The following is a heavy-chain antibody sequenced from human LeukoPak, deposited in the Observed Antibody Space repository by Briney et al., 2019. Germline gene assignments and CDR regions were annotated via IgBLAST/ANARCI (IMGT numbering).Heavy chain of an antibody. V-gene: IGHV4-34*01. D-gene: IGHD6-13*01. CDR2: INHSGST. J-gene: IGHJ5*02. Sequence: SETLSFTCAVYGGSFSGYYWSWIRQPPGKGLEWIGEINHSGSTNYNPSLKSRVTISVDTSKNQFSLKLSSVTAADTAVYYCARKPYSSSWYWFDPWGQGTLVTVSS. CDR3: ARKPYSSSWYWFDP. CDR1: GGSFSGYY.